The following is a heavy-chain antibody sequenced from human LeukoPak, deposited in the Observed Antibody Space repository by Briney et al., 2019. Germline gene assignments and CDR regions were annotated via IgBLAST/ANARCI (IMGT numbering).Heavy chain of an antibody. J-gene: IGHJ5*02. CDR1: GGSISSSSYY. Sequence: SETLSLTCTVSGGSISSSSYYWGWIRQPPEKGLEWIGGIYYSGSTYYNPSLKSRVTISVDTSKNQFSLKLSSVTAADTAVYYCARDGDYGIVVGNWFDPWGQGTLVTVSS. CDR3: ARDGDYGIVVGNWFDP. V-gene: IGHV4-39*07. CDR2: IYYSGST. D-gene: IGHD2-2*01.